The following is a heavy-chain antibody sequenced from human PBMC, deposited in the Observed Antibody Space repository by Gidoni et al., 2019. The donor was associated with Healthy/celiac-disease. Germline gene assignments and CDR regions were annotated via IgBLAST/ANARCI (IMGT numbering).Heavy chain of an antibody. CDR2: ISSSSSYT. V-gene: IGHV3-11*06. CDR1: GFTFSDYY. CDR3: ARDFSDSSGYPDY. J-gene: IGHJ4*02. D-gene: IGHD3-22*01. Sequence: QVQLVESGGGLVKPGGSLRLSCAASGFTFSDYYMSWIRQAPGKGLEWVSYISSSSSYTNYADSVKGRFTISRDNAKNSLYLQMNSLRAEDTAVYYCARDFSDSSGYPDYWGQGTLVTVSS.